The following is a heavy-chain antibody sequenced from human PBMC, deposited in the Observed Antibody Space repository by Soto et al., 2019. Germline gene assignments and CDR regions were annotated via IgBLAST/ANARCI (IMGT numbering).Heavy chain of an antibody. CDR2: IYYSGST. V-gene: IGHV4-30-4*01. CDR3: ARTGYYYYGMDV. Sequence: PSETQSLTCTVSGGYISSGYCYWSWIHQPPGKGLEWIGYIYYSGSTYYNPSLKSRVTISVDTSKNQFSLKLSSVTAADTAVYYCARTGYYYYGMDVWGQGTTVTVSS. D-gene: IGHD3-9*01. J-gene: IGHJ6*02. CDR1: GGYISSGYCY.